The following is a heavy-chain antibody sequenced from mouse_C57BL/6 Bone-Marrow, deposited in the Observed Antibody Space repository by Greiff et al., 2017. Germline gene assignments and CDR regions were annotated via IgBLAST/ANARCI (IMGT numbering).Heavy chain of an antibody. CDR3: ARSPLPWAFAY. Sequence: VQLQQPGAELVRPGSSVKLSCKASGYTFTSYWMHWVKQRPIQGLEWIGNIDPSDSETHYNQKFKDKATLTVDKSSSTAYMQLSSLTSEDSAGYYCARSPLPWAFAYWGQGTLVTVSA. D-gene: IGHD3-1*01. V-gene: IGHV1-52*01. CDR1: GYTFTSYW. CDR2: IDPSDSET. J-gene: IGHJ3*01.